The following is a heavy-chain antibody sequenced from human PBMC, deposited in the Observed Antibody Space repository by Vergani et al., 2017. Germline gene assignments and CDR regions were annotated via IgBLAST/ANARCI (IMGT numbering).Heavy chain of an antibody. V-gene: IGHV1-18*01. CDR2: ISGYNDNT. CDR3: ARRVPFSAFEGQMLCYGLDV. CDR1: GYTFTIYS. J-gene: IGHJ6*02. Sequence: QVQLVQSGAEVKKPGASVKVSCKASGYTFTIYSIGWVRQAPGQGLEWLGWISGYNDNTNYAQKLQGRVTMTTDTSTSKAYMELRNLRSDDTAVYYCARRVPFSAFEGQMLCYGLDVWGQXS. D-gene: IGHD2-2*01.